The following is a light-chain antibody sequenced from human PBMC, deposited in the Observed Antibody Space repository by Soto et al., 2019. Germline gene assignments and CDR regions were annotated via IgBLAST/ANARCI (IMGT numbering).Light chain of an antibody. J-gene: IGKJ2*01. CDR1: QSVTSTS. CDR3: QQYGSSLYT. Sequence: EIVLSQSPGTLSLSPGERATLSCRASQSVTSTSLSWYQQKTGQAPRLLIYGAANRATGIPDRFSGRGSGTDFTLTISRLEPEDFAVYYCQQYGSSLYTFGQGTKLEIK. V-gene: IGKV3-20*01. CDR2: GAA.